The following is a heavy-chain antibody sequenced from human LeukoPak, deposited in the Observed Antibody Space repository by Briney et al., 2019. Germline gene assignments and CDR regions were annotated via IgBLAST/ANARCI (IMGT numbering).Heavy chain of an antibody. CDR1: GFTFSSYS. Sequence: RSGGSLRLSCAASGFTFSSYSMNWVRQAPGKGLEWVSYISSSSSTIYYADSVKGRFTISRHNSKNTLYLQMNSLRAEDTAVYYCAKGSSSSRPYYFDYWGQGTLVTVSS. CDR2: ISSSSSTI. V-gene: IGHV3-48*01. D-gene: IGHD6-13*01. J-gene: IGHJ4*02. CDR3: AKGSSSSRPYYFDY.